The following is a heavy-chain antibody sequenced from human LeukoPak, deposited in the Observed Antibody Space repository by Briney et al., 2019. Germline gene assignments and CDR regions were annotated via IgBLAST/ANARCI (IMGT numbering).Heavy chain of an antibody. V-gene: IGHV3-21*01. Sequence: PGRSLRLSCADSGFTFSSYSMNWVRQTPGKGLEWVSSISSGSSYIFYADSVKGRFTISRDNAKNSLYLQMNSLRAEDTAVYYCARGGTGATRDDTFDIWGQGTMVTVSS. J-gene: IGHJ3*02. CDR1: GFTFSSYS. D-gene: IGHD1-7*01. CDR3: ARGGTGATRDDTFDI. CDR2: ISSGSSYI.